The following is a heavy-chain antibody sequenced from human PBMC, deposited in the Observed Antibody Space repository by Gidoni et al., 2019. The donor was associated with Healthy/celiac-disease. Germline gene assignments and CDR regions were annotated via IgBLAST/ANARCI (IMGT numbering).Heavy chain of an antibody. V-gene: IGHV3-7*04. Sequence: EVQLVESGGGLVQPGGSLSLSCAASGFTFSSSWMSLVRQVPGKGREWGAKIKQDGSEKYYVDSVKGRFNISRDNAKNPLYLQMNRLRAEEKAVYYCAKDRSYYDFWSGDAFDIWGQGTMVTVSS. CDR1: GFTFSSSW. D-gene: IGHD3-3*01. CDR2: IKQDGSEK. J-gene: IGHJ3*02. CDR3: AKDRSYYDFWSGDAFDI.